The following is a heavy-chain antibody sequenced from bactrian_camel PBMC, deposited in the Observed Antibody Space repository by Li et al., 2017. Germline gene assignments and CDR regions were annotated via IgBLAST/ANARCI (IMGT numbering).Heavy chain of an antibody. J-gene: IGHJ4*01. D-gene: IGHD3*01. Sequence: VQLVESGGGSAQAGGSLGLACATSGYNYNMYCMGWFRQAPGKEREAVALLDGDGSTTYADSEKGRFMVSTDNGKKTLYLQMNSLKPEDSGMYYCAAREKMGMIPTPLEVREYDYWGQGTQVTVS. CDR3: AAREKMGMIPTPLEVREYDY. V-gene: IGHV3S53*01. CDR2: LDGDGST. CDR1: GYNYNMYC.